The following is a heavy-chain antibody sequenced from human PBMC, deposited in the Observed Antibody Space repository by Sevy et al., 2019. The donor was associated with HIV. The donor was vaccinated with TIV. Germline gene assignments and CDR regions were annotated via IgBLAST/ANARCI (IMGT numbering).Heavy chain of an antibody. D-gene: IGHD2-15*01. CDR2: IKSKTDGGTT. V-gene: IGHV3-15*01. Sequence: GGSLRLPCAASGFTFSNAWMSWVRQAPGKGLEWVGRIKSKTDGGTTDYAAPVKGRFTISRDDSKNTLYLQMNSLKTEDTAVYYCTTGPLVAVALYYYYGMDVWGQGTTVTVSS. CDR3: TTGPLVAVALYYYYGMDV. J-gene: IGHJ6*02. CDR1: GFTFSNAW.